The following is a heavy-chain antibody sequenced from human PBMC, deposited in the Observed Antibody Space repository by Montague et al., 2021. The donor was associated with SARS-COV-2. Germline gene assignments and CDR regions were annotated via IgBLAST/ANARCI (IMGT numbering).Heavy chain of an antibody. J-gene: IGHJ5*02. CDR3: ASDPHDYGWFDP. D-gene: IGHD4-17*01. CDR1: GGSISSASYY. CDR2: IYSTVIT. Sequence: TRSLTCTVSGGSISSASYYWSWLRQPAGKGLEWLGHIYSTVITNYNPSLKSRVTISVDLSKNQFSLKMTSATAADTAVYYGASDPHDYGWFDPWGQGTPVTVSS. V-gene: IGHV4-61*09.